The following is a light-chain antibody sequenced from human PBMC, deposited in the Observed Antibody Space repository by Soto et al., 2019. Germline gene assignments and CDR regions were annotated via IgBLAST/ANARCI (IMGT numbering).Light chain of an antibody. CDR1: QSISRN. V-gene: IGKV1-39*01. J-gene: IGKJ2*01. CDR2: AAR. Sequence: DIQLTQSPSSLSPSVGDRISLSCRASQSISRNLNWYQQMPGKAPSLLIYAARDLQSGVPGRFSGSGSGTEFNLTISSLQPEDLATYYCQQSHSTPSTFGQGTKLEI. CDR3: QQSHSTPST.